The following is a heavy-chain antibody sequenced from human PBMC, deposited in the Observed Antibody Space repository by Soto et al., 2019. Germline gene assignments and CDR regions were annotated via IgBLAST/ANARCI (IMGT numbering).Heavy chain of an antibody. CDR2: IYYSGST. CDR3: ARAPHSYGYYGKDV. Sequence: QVQLQESGPGLVKPSQTLSLTCTVSGGSISSGGYYWSWIRQHPGKGLEWIGYIYYSGSTYYNPSLKSRVTXXVXTXXNQFSLKLSSVTAADTAVYYCARAPHSYGYYGKDVWGQGTTVTVSS. CDR1: GGSISSGGYY. D-gene: IGHD3-10*01. V-gene: IGHV4-31*03. J-gene: IGHJ6*02.